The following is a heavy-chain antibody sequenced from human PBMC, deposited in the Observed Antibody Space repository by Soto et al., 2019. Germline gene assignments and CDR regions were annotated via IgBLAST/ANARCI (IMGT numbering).Heavy chain of an antibody. CDR3: ARRNDILTGCDAFDI. D-gene: IGHD3-9*01. CDR2: IYPGDSDT. J-gene: IGHJ3*02. CDR1: GYSFTSYR. Sequence: GESLKISCKGSGYSFTSYRIGWVRQMPGKGLEWMGIIYPGDSDTRYSPSFQGQVTISADKSISTAYLQWSSLKASDTAMYYCARRNDILTGCDAFDIWGQGTMVTVSS. V-gene: IGHV5-51*01.